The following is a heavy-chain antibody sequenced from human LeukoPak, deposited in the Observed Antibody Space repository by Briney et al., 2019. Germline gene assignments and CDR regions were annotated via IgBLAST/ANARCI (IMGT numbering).Heavy chain of an antibody. D-gene: IGHD6-19*01. J-gene: IGHJ4*02. CDR1: GGSISRYT. CDR3: ARHLGYSSCPLVWGY. CDR2: IYDSEST. Sequence: SDTLSLTCTVSGGSISRYTWSWIPQPPGKGLEWIWYIYDSESTNYNPSLKSRVTISVDTSKNQFSLKLSSVAAADTSVDYCARHLGYSSCPLVWGYWGQGTLVTVSS. V-gene: IGHV4-59*08.